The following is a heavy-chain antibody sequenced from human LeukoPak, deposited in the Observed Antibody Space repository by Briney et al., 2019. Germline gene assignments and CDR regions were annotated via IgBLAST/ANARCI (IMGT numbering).Heavy chain of an antibody. CDR1: GGSISSSSYY. D-gene: IGHD6-19*01. CDR2: IYYSGST. J-gene: IGHJ4*02. Sequence: SETLSLTCTVSGGSISSSSYYLGWVRQPPGKGLGWIWSIYYSGSTYYTPSLKRRVTISVDTSKNQFSLKLSSVTAADTAVYYCARSIAVAVPYTYYYFDYWGQGTLVTVSS. V-gene: IGHV4-39*07. CDR3: ARSIAVAVPYTYYYFDY.